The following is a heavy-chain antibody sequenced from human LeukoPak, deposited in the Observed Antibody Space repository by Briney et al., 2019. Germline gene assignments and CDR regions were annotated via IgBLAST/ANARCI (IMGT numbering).Heavy chain of an antibody. V-gene: IGHV3-21*01. CDR2: ISSSSSYI. CDR3: ARDCPYSSWPLDYYYYMDV. D-gene: IGHD6-6*01. Sequence: GGSLRLSCAASGFTFSSYSMNWVRQAPGKGLEWVSSISSSSSYIYYADSVKGRFTISRDNAKNSLYLQMNSLRAEDTAVYYCARDCPYSSWPLDYYYYMDVWGKGTTVTVSS. J-gene: IGHJ6*03. CDR1: GFTFSSYS.